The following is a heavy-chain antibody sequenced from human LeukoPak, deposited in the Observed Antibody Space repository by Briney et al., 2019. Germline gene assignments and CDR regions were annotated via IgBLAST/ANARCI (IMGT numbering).Heavy chain of an antibody. CDR3: ARGRYRGWFDP. CDR1: GGSFSGYY. J-gene: IGHJ5*02. Sequence: SETLSLTCAVYGGSFSGYYWSWIRQPPGKGLEWIGEINHSGSTNYNPSLKSRVTISVDTSKNQFSPKLSSVTAADTAVYYCARGRYRGWFDPWGQGTLVTVSS. D-gene: IGHD1-1*01. CDR2: INHSGST. V-gene: IGHV4-34*01.